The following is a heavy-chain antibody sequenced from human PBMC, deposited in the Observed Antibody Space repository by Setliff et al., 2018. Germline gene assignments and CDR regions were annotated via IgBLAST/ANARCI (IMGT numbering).Heavy chain of an antibody. J-gene: IGHJ4*02. CDR3: ARTTGYRLEGDFDY. D-gene: IGHD3-16*01. Sequence: GGSLRLSCAASGFTFSNYYMTWIRQAPGKGLEWISYIHDSGNPTYYADSVRGRFTVSRDNAKNSLYLQMTSLRAEDTAIYYCARTTGYRLEGDFDYWGQGTLVTVSS. CDR1: GFTFSNYY. V-gene: IGHV3-11*01. CDR2: IHDSGNPT.